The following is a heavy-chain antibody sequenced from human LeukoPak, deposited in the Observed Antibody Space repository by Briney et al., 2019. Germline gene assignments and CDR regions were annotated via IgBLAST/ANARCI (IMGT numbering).Heavy chain of an antibody. CDR2: IAYDGSNE. D-gene: IGHD3-3*01. CDR3: ARPSGSVTIFGVVDYFDY. J-gene: IGHJ4*02. V-gene: IGHV3-30*03. Sequence: GGSLILSCVVSGFTFTNYGMHWVRQAPGKGLDWVASIAYDGSNENYAESVKGRFTISRDNSKNTLFLQLNSLRAEDTAVYYCARPSGSVTIFGVVDYFDYWGQGSLVTVSS. CDR1: GFTFTNYG.